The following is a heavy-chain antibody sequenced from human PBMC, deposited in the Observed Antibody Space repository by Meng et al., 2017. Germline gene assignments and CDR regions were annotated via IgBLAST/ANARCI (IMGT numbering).Heavy chain of an antibody. V-gene: IGHV4-31*03. CDR1: GGSISSGGYY. CDR3: ASKGGGSTDNWVDP. CDR2: IYYSGST. D-gene: IGHD3-16*01. Sequence: QVRLQESGPGLVKPSQTLSLTSTVSGGSISSGGYYWSWIRQHPGKGLEWIGYIYYSGSTYYNPSLKSRVTISVDTSKNQFARKLSAGTAADTAGEDGASKGGGSTDNWVDPWGQGTRGT. J-gene: IGHJ5*02.